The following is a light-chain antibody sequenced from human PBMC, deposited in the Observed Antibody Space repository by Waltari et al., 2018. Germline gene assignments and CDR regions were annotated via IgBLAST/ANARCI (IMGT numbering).Light chain of an antibody. CDR2: GIS. CDR3: QQYSTSPWT. V-gene: IGKV3-20*01. Sequence: EIVLTQSPGTLSLSPGNRATLSCRASQSVRNNYLAWYQQRPGQAPRLLIYGISSRATGIPDRFSGSGSGTDFTLTISRLEPEDFAMYYCQQYSTSPWTFGQGTKVDIK. CDR1: QSVRNNY. J-gene: IGKJ1*01.